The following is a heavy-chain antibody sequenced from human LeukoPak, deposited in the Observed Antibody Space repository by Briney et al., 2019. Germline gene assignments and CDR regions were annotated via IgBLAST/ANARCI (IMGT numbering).Heavy chain of an antibody. CDR1: VFTFSHYY. CDR3: ARDLTDFGSGIFYDH. CDR2: MSSSGDTI. V-gene: IGHV3-11*01. J-gene: IGHJ4*02. Sequence: GGALRVSCVASVFTFSHYYMSWIRPAPGKGLEWLSHMSSSGDTIYHEDSVRGRFTISRDNAKKILFLQMNSLRAEDTAVYYCARDLTDFGSGIFYDHWGQGALVTVS. D-gene: IGHD3-10*01.